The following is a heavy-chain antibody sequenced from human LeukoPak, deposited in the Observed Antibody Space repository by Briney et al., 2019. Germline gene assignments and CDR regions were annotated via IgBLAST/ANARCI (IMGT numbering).Heavy chain of an antibody. V-gene: IGHV3-66*02. Sequence: PGGSLRLSCAASGFTVSSNYMSWVRQAPGKGLEWVSVIYSGGSTYYADSVKGRFTISRDNSKNTLYLQMNSLRAEDTAVYYCARDSGSYSYDYWGQGTPVTVSS. J-gene: IGHJ4*02. D-gene: IGHD1-26*01. CDR3: ARDSGSYSYDY. CDR2: IYSGGST. CDR1: GFTVSSNY.